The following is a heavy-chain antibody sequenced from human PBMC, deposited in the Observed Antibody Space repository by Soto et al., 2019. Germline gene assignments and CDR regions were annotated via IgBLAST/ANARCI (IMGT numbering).Heavy chain of an antibody. CDR3: ARDRGPTGIAFDI. CDR2: ISYDGSNK. J-gene: IGHJ3*02. D-gene: IGHD6-25*01. CDR1: GFTFSSYA. Sequence: GGSLRLSCAASGFTFSSYAMHWVRQAPGKGLEWVAVISYDGSNKYYADSVKGRFTISRDNSKNTLYLQMNSLRAEDTAVYYCARDRGPTGIAFDIWGQGTMVTVSS. V-gene: IGHV3-30-3*01.